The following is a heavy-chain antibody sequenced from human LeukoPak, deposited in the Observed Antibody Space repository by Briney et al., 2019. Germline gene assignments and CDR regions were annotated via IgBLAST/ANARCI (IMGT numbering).Heavy chain of an antibody. CDR2: IYHSGST. CDR3: ARSDSGSYYSYYYYYMDV. V-gene: IGHV4-59*08. J-gene: IGHJ6*03. D-gene: IGHD3-10*01. Sequence: TPSETLSLTCTVSGGSISSHYWSWTRQPPGKGLEWIGSIYHSGSTYYNPSLKSRVTISVDTSKNQFSLKLSSVTAADTAVYYCARSDSGSYYSYYYYYMDVWGKGTTVTVSS. CDR1: GGSISSHY.